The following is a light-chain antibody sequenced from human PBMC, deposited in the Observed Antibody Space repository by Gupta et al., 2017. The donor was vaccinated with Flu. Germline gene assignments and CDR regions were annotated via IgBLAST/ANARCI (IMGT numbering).Light chain of an antibody. J-gene: IGKJ1*01. CDR2: KAS. CDR3: HQYNSYPWT. Sequence: DIQMTQSPSTLSASVGDRVTITCRASQSISTYLAWYQQKVGKAPNLVIYKASLLESGVPSRFSGSGSGTEFTLTISSLQPDDFATYYCHQYNSYPWTFGQGTKVEIK. V-gene: IGKV1-5*03. CDR1: QSISTY.